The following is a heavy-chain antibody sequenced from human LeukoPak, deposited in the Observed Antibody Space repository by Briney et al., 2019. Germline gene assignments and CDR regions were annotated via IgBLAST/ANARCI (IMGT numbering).Heavy chain of an antibody. CDR2: IYTSGST. J-gene: IGHJ5*02. Sequence: SETLSLTCTVSGGSISSGSYYWSWLRQPAGKGLEWIGRIYTSGSTIYNPSLKSRVTISLDTSKNQFSLKLSSVTAADTAVYYCARDSSLSGWFDPWGQGTLVTVSS. CDR3: ARDSSLSGWFDP. V-gene: IGHV4-61*02. D-gene: IGHD3-10*01. CDR1: GGSISSGSYY.